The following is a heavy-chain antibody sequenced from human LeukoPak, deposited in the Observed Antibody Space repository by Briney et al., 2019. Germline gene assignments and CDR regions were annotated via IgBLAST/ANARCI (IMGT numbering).Heavy chain of an antibody. CDR2: ISSSGSTI. Sequence: PGGSLRLSCAASGFTFSSYEMNWVRQAPGKGLEWVSYISSSGSTIYYADSVKGRFTISRDNAKNSLYLQMNSLRAEDTAVYYCAREEPRRDGYEYWGQGTLVTVSS. V-gene: IGHV3-48*03. D-gene: IGHD5-24*01. CDR1: GFTFSSYE. CDR3: AREEPRRDGYEY. J-gene: IGHJ4*02.